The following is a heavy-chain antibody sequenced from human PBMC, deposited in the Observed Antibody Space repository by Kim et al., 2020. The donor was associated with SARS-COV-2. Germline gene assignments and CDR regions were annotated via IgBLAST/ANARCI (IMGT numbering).Heavy chain of an antibody. J-gene: IGHJ4*02. Sequence: SETLSLTCAVYGGSFSGYYWSWIRQPPGKGLEWIGEINHSGSTNYNPSLKSRVTISVDTSKNQFSLKLSSVTAADTAVYYCARAASGIAAAGPISNFDYWGQGTLVTVSS. V-gene: IGHV4-34*01. CDR3: ARAASGIAAAGPISNFDY. CDR2: INHSGST. CDR1: GGSFSGYY. D-gene: IGHD6-13*01.